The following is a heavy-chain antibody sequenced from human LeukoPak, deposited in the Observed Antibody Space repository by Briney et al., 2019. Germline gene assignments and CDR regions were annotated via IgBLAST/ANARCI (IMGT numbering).Heavy chain of an antibody. J-gene: IGHJ4*02. V-gene: IGHV3-53*01. CDR3: ARGYCSGDSCYPAPFDY. CDR1: GFTVSSNY. D-gene: IGHD2-15*01. CDR2: IYSGGST. Sequence: QPGGSLRLSCAASGFTVSSNYMNWVRQAPGKGLEWVSIIYSGGSTYYADSVKGRFTISRDNSKNTLYLQMNSLRAEDTAVYYCARGYCSGDSCYPAPFDYWGQGSLVTVSS.